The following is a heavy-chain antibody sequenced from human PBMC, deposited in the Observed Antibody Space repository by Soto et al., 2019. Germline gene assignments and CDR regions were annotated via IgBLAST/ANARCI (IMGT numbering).Heavy chain of an antibody. D-gene: IGHD1-1*01. J-gene: IGHJ3*02. CDR1: GFSLSTSGVG. Sequence: QITLKESGPTLVKPTQTLTLTCTFSGFSLSTSGVGVGWIRQPPGKALEWLALVYWDDDKRYSPSLKSRLAITKDTSNNQLVLKTTNMDPVDTATCYCAETTTDATAATTWNLGSDAFDIWGQGTMVTVSS. V-gene: IGHV2-5*02. CDR2: VYWDDDK. CDR3: AETTTDATAATTWNLGSDAFDI.